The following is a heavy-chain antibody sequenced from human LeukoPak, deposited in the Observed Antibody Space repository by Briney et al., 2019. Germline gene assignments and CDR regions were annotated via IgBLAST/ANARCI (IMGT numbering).Heavy chain of an antibody. V-gene: IGHV1-2*02. D-gene: IGHD3-10*01. J-gene: IGHJ4*02. CDR3: ARDFYYGSGSYDY. CDR2: INPNSGGT. Sequence: ASVKVSCKASGYTFTGYYMHWVRQAPGQGLEWMGWINPNSGGTNHAQKFQGRVTMTRDTSISTAYMELSRLRSDDTAVYYCARDFYYGSGSYDYWGQGILVTVSS. CDR1: GYTFTGYY.